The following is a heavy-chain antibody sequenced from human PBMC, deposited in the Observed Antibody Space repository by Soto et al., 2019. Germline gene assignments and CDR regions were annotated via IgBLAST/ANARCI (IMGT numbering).Heavy chain of an antibody. J-gene: IGHJ5*02. Sequence: EVQLLESGGGLVQPGESLRLSCAASGFTFSSYAMTWVRQAPGKGLEWVSSISGSGDYTYFADSVEGRFTISRDNSKDTLYLQMSSLRVEDTAIYYCAKDSRSHPQGWFDPWGQGTLVTVSS. D-gene: IGHD2-15*01. CDR3: AKDSRSHPQGWFDP. CDR1: GFTFSSYA. CDR2: ISGSGDYT. V-gene: IGHV3-23*01.